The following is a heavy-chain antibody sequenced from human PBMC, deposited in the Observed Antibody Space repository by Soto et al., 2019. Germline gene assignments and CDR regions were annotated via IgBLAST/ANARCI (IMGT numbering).Heavy chain of an antibody. D-gene: IGHD2-21*02. CDR2: IYWDDDK. CDR3: ALSRCGGDCLESYSSHYYYGMDV. CDR1: GFSLTTGGVG. V-gene: IGHV2-5*02. Sequence: GPTLEKPTQTLTLTCTFSGFSLTTGGVGVGWIRQPPGKALEWLALIYWDDDKRYSPSLKSRLTVTKDTSKNQVLLTMTNMDPVDTATYSCALSRCGGDCLESYSSHYYYGMDVWGQGTTVTVSS. J-gene: IGHJ6*02.